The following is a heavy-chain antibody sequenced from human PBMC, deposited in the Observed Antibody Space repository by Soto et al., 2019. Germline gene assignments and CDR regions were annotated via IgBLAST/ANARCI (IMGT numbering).Heavy chain of an antibody. V-gene: IGHV3-23*01. J-gene: IGHJ5*02. CDR2: ISVTGENS. CDR3: AKQHGAWPSNWPDA. CDR1: QFTFSVYG. Sequence: GGSLRLSCTASQFTFSVYGMSWVRQAPGKGLEWVSSISVTGENSLYADSVRGRFTMSRDNSKDILYLQMNSLRVDDTAMYYCAKQHGAWPSNWPDAWGQGALVTVSS.